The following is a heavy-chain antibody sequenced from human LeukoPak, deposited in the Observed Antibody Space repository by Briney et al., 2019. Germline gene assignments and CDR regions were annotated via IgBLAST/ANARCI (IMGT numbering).Heavy chain of an antibody. CDR3: ARGYDSLNY. Sequence: SETLSLTCVVYGDPFSGYYWTWIRQPPGKGLEWIGEIIDTGSTKYNASLKSRLTISVDTSKNQFSLKLSSVTAADTAVYYCARGYDSLNYWGQGTLVTASS. V-gene: IGHV4-34*01. D-gene: IGHD3-22*01. CDR2: IIDTGST. J-gene: IGHJ4*02. CDR1: GDPFSGYY.